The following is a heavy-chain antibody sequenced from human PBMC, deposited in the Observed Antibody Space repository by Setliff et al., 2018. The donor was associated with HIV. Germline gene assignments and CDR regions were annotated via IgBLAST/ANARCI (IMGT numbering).Heavy chain of an antibody. V-gene: IGHV4-61*05. CDR2: IYYSGST. Sequence: SETLSLTCTVSGGSISDSSYYWSWIRQPPGKGLEWIGYIYYSGSTNYNPSLKSRVTISVDTSKNQFSLRLTSVTAADTAVYYCARNTRAGDFDYWGQGTLVTVSS. J-gene: IGHJ4*02. CDR3: ARNTRAGDFDY. D-gene: IGHD3-10*01. CDR1: GGSISDSSYY.